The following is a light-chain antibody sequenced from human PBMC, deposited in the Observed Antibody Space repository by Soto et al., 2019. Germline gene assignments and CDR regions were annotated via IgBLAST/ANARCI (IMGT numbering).Light chain of an antibody. CDR2: GAS. J-gene: IGKJ1*01. CDR1: QSVGSN. V-gene: IGKV3-15*01. Sequence: EIVMTQSPGTLSVTPGERATLSCRASQSVGSNLAWYLQKPGQAPRLLMHGASTGATGIAARFSGSGSGTEFTLTINSLQSEDFAVYYCQHYADWPLTIGQGTKVDIK. CDR3: QHYADWPLT.